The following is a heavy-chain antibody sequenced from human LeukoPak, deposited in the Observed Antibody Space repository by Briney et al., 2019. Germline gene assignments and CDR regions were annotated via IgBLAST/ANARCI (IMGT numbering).Heavy chain of an antibody. D-gene: IGHD2-2*01. CDR1: GYTFTSYY. J-gene: IGHJ4*02. V-gene: IGHV1-18*04. CDR2: ISAYNGNT. Sequence: ASVKVSCKASGYTFTSYYMHWVRQAPGQGLEWMGWISAYNGNTNYAQKLQGRVTMTTDTSTSTAYMELRSLRSDDTAVYYCARDCSSTNCFDYWGQGTLVTVSS. CDR3: ARDCSSTNCFDY.